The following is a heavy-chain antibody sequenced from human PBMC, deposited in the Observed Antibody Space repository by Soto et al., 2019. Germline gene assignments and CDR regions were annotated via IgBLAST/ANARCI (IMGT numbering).Heavy chain of an antibody. D-gene: IGHD5-12*01. J-gene: IGHJ6*02. V-gene: IGHV4-4*08. Sequence: WTWIRQPPGKGLEWIGNIFTSGSANYDPSLKTRVTISVDTSKNQFSLKLTPVTAADTAVYYCARDGKVDIDRGGYYYYDMDVWGQGTTVTVSS. CDR3: ARDGKVDIDRGGYYYYDMDV. CDR2: IFTSGSA.